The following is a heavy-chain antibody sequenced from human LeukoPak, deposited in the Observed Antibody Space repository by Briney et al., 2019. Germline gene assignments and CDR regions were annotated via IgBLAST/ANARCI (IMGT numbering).Heavy chain of an antibody. V-gene: IGHV3-11*04. Sequence: PGGSLRLSCPASEFTFSDYYISWIGQPPGRGWGGVSYISSSGSTIYYADSVKGRFTISRDNAKNSLYLQMNSLRAEDTAVYYCARQYSYGYCYFDYWGQGTLVTVSS. CDR2: ISSSGSTI. CDR1: EFTFSDYY. D-gene: IGHD5-18*01. CDR3: ARQYSYGYCYFDY. J-gene: IGHJ4*02.